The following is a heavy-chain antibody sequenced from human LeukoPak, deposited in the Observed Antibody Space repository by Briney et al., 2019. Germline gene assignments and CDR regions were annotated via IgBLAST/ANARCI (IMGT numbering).Heavy chain of an antibody. D-gene: IGHD3-10*01. Sequence: GRSLRLSCAVSGFTFSSYGTHWVRQAPGKGLEWVAVISYDGSNEYYADYVKGRFTISRDNSKNTLYLQMNSLRAEDTALYYCAKEGYYGSGSFPDYWGQGTLVTVSS. CDR1: GFTFSSYG. J-gene: IGHJ4*02. CDR3: AKEGYYGSGSFPDY. CDR2: ISYDGSNE. V-gene: IGHV3-30*18.